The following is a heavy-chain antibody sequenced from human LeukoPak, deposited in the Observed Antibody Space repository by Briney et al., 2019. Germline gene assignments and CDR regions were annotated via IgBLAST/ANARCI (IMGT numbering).Heavy chain of an antibody. D-gene: IGHD6-6*01. J-gene: IGHJ5*02. CDR2: IRWNSGNV. CDR3: AKSGTYSSSSGYIDP. Sequence: GRSLRLSCAASGFTFKNYAMQCVRQAPGKGLGWGSCIRWNSGNVDYADSVKGRFTLSRDNAKNSLYLQMSSLRAEDTALYYCAKSGTYSSSSGYIDPWGQGTLVTVSS. V-gene: IGHV3-9*01. CDR1: GFTFKNYA.